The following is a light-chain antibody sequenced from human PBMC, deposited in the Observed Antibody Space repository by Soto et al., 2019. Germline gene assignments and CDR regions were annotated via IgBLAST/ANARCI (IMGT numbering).Light chain of an antibody. CDR1: SSDVGDYNY. V-gene: IGLV2-14*01. J-gene: IGLJ2*01. CDR2: EVS. CDR3: SSYTTGSLVV. Sequence: QSALTQPASVSGSPGQSITISCTGTSSDVGDYNYVSWYQHHPGKAPKLVIFEVSNRPSGVSNRFSGSKSGNTASLTISGLQAEDEADYYCSSYTTGSLVVFGGGTKVTVL.